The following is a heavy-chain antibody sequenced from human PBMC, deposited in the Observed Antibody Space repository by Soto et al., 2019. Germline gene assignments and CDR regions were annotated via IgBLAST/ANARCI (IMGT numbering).Heavy chain of an antibody. J-gene: IGHJ4*02. CDR1: GYTFTSYG. CDR2: ISAYNGNT. CDR3: ATVDSGYDHPFDY. Sequence: ASVKVSCKASGYTFTSYGISWVRQAPGQGLEWMGWISAYNGNTNYAQKFQGRVTMTTDTSTNTAYMELSSLRSEDTAVYYCATVDSGYDHPFDYWGQGTLVTVSS. V-gene: IGHV1-18*01. D-gene: IGHD5-12*01.